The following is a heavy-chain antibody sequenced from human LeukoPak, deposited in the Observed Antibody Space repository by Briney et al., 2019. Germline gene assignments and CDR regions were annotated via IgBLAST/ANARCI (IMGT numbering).Heavy chain of an antibody. V-gene: IGHV3-23*01. CDR1: GFTFSSYA. D-gene: IGHD3-3*01. Sequence: PGGSLRLSCAASGFTFSSYAMSWVRQAPGKGLEWVSSISDSGGRTYHADSVKGRFTISRDNSKNTLFLQMNSLRAEDTAVYYCAKGFSYFDYWGQGTLVTVSS. CDR2: ISDSGGRT. J-gene: IGHJ4*02. CDR3: AKGFSYFDY.